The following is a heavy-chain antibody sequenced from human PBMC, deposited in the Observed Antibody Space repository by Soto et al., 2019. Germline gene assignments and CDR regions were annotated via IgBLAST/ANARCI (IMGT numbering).Heavy chain of an antibody. CDR1: GFTFSSYS. D-gene: IGHD2-15*01. CDR3: ASSKKRYCSGGSCLRAFDI. Sequence: GGSLRLSCAASGFTFSSYSMNWVRQAPGKGLEWVSSISSSSSYIYYADSVKGRFTISRDNAKNSLYLQMNSLRAEDTAVYYCASSKKRYCSGGSCLRAFDIWGQGTMVTVSS. CDR2: ISSSSSYI. J-gene: IGHJ3*02. V-gene: IGHV3-21*01.